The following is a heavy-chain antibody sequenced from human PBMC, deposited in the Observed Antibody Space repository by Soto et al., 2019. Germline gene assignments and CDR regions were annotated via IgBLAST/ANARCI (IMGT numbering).Heavy chain of an antibody. CDR3: AKVQGLIAARPLDY. CDR2: ISNDGSNK. V-gene: IGHV3-30*18. Sequence: QVQLVESGGGVVQPGRSLRLSCAASGFTFSSHAMHWVRQAPGKGLEWVAFISNDGSNKYYADSVKGRFTISRDNSKNTLSRQMTSLRAEDTAIYYCAKVQGLIAARPLDYWGQGTLVTVSS. J-gene: IGHJ4*02. CDR1: GFTFSSHA. D-gene: IGHD6-6*01.